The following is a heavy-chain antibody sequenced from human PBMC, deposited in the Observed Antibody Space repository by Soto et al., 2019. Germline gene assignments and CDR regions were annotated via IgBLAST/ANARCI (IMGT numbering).Heavy chain of an antibody. D-gene: IGHD3-3*01. CDR3: ARGPYDFWSGYYDPGYYMDV. J-gene: IGHJ6*03. V-gene: IGHV1-3*01. CDR1: GYTFTSYA. Sequence: GASVKVSCKASGYTFTSYAMHWVRQAPGQRLEWMGWINAGNGNTKYSQKFQGRVTITRDTSASTAYMELSSLRSEDTAVYYCARGPYDFWSGYYDPGYYMDVWGKGTTVTVSS. CDR2: INAGNGNT.